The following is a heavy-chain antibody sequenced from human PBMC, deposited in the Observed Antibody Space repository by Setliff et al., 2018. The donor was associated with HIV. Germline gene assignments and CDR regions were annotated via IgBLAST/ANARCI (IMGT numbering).Heavy chain of an antibody. Sequence: GSLRLSCAASGFTLSDHWMHWVRQVPGKGLVWVSRTNNDGSITNYADFVKGRFTMSRDSAKNTLYLQMNSLRVEDTAVYYCARGGSYNWNYLGYWGQGALVTVSS. D-gene: IGHD1-20*01. CDR1: GFTLSDHW. V-gene: IGHV3-74*01. J-gene: IGHJ4*02. CDR3: ARGGSYNWNYLGY. CDR2: TNNDGSIT.